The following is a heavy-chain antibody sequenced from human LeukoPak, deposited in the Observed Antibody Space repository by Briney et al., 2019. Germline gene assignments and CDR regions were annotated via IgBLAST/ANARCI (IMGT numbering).Heavy chain of an antibody. D-gene: IGHD5-12*01. J-gene: IGHJ4*02. CDR3: ANGYSGYDQPFDY. V-gene: IGHV3-23*01. Sequence: PGGSLRLSCAASGFTFSSYAMSRLRQAPGKGLEWVSAISGSGGSTYYADSVKGRFTISRDNSKNTLYLQMNSLRAEDTAVYYCANGYSGYDQPFDYWGQGTLVTVSS. CDR2: ISGSGGST. CDR1: GFTFSSYA.